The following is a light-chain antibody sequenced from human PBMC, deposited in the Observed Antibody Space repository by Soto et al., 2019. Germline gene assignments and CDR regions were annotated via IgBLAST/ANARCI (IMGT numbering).Light chain of an antibody. V-gene: IGLV2-14*01. Sequence: QSALTQPASVSGSPGQSIAISCTGTSSDLGGYDSVSWYQQHPGKAPKLLIYEVTNRPSGVSNRFSGSKSGNTASLTISGLQAEDEAHYYCSSYSTISIVIFCGGTKLTVL. CDR1: SSDLGGYDS. CDR3: SSYSTISIVI. CDR2: EVT. J-gene: IGLJ2*01.